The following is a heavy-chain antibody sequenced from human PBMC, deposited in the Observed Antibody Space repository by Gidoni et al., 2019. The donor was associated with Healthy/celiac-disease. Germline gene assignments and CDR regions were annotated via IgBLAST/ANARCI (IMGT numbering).Heavy chain of an antibody. Sequence: QVQLVQSGAEVKKPGASVKVSCKASGYTFTSYYMHWVRQAPGQGLEWMGIINPSGGSTSYAQKFQGRVTMTRDTSTSTVYMELSSLRSEDTAVYYCARDPNSYYDFWSGYYYYYYYGMDVWGQGTTVTVSS. CDR3: ARDPNSYYDFWSGYYYYYYYGMDV. D-gene: IGHD3-3*01. V-gene: IGHV1-46*03. CDR2: INPSGGST. CDR1: GYTFTSYY. J-gene: IGHJ6*02.